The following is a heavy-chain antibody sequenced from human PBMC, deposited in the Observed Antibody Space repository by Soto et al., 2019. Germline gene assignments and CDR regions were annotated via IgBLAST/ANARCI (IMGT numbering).Heavy chain of an antibody. CDR2: ISYDGSTK. CDR1: GFTFSSFS. J-gene: IGHJ4*02. Sequence: GGSLRLSCAASGFTFSSFSLHWVRQAPGKGLEWLALISYDGSTKYNADSVKGRFTVSRDNSNNTLYLQLSSLRPEDTAVYYCARKTKGAGTREFDFGGRGTLAPVSS. CDR3: ARKTKGAGTREFDF. V-gene: IGHV3-30-3*01. D-gene: IGHD6-19*01.